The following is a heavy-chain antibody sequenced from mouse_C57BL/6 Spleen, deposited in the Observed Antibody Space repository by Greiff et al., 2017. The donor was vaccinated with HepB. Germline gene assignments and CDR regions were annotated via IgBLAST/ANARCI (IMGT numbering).Heavy chain of an antibody. V-gene: IGHV5-16*01. CDR1: GFTFSDYY. CDR3: ARDEGTGYFDY. Sequence: EVKLVESEGGLVQPGSSMKLSCTASGFTFSDYYMAWVRQVPEKGLEWVANINYDGSSTYYLDSLKSRFIISRDNAKNILYLQMSSLKSEDTATYYCARDEGTGYFDYWGQGTTLTVSS. D-gene: IGHD4-1*01. J-gene: IGHJ2*01. CDR2: INYDGSST.